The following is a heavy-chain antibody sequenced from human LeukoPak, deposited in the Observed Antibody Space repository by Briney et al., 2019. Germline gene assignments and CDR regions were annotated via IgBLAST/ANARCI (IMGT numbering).Heavy chain of an antibody. Sequence: GECLKISCKGSGYSFTNYWIAWVRQMPGKGLEWMGIIYPGDSDTRYSPSFQGQVTISADKSISTAYLHWSSLKASDTAIYYCATYAGTSSKYFQNWGQGTLVTVSS. D-gene: IGHD3-10*01. CDR1: GYSFTNYW. J-gene: IGHJ1*01. CDR2: IYPGDSDT. V-gene: IGHV5-51*01. CDR3: ATYAGTSSKYFQN.